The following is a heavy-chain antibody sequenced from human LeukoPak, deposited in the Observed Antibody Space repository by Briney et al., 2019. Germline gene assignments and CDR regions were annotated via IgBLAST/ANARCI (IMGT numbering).Heavy chain of an antibody. CDR3: ASILRAAFDI. Sequence: PSETLSLTCTVSGGSISSYYWSWIRQPPGKGLEWIGYIYYSGSTNYNPSLKSRVTISVDTSKNQFSLKLSSVTAADTAVYYCASILRAAFDIWGQGTMVTVSS. CDR2: IYYSGST. J-gene: IGHJ3*02. V-gene: IGHV4-59*01. D-gene: IGHD4-17*01. CDR1: GGSISSYY.